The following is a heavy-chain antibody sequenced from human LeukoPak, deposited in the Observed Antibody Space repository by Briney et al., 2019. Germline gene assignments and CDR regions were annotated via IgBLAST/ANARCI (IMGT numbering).Heavy chain of an antibody. CDR2: ISSSSSYI. CDR1: GFTFSSYS. J-gene: IGHJ4*02. D-gene: IGHD3-3*01. Sequence: EGSLRLSCAASGFTFSSYSMNWVRQAPGKGLEWVSSISSSSSYIYYADSVKGRFTISRDNAKNSLYLQMNSLRAEDTAVYYCAREDYDFWSGETTYYFDYWGQGTLVTVSS. CDR3: AREDYDFWSGETTYYFDY. V-gene: IGHV3-21*01.